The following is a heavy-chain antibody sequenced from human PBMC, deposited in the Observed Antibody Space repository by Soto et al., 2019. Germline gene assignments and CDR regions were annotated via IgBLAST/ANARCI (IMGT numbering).Heavy chain of an antibody. CDR3: APAVEVPNVGAFDI. V-gene: IGHV5-51*01. J-gene: IGHJ3*02. CDR1: GYSFTSYC. Sequence: GESLKISCKGSGYSFTSYCIGWVRQMPGKGLEWTGIIYPGDADTRYSPSFQGQVTISADMSISTAYLQRSSLKASDTAMYYCAPAVEVPNVGAFDIWGQGTMVTVSS. CDR2: IYPGDADT.